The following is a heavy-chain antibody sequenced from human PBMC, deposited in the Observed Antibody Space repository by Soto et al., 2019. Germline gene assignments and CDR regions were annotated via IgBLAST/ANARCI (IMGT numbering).Heavy chain of an antibody. CDR1: GATFSSYA. J-gene: IGHJ3*02. D-gene: IGHD3-22*01. CDR3: ARAYYYDSSGDSVDAFDI. Sequence: ASVKVSCKASGATFSSYAISWVRQAPGQGCEWMGGIIPIFGTANYAQKFHGRATITADESTSTAYIELSRLRSEDTAVYYYARAYYYDSSGDSVDAFDIWGQGTMATDS. CDR2: IIPIFGTA. V-gene: IGHV1-69*13.